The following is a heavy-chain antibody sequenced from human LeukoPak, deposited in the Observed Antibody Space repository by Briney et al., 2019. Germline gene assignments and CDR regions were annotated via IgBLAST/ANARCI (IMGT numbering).Heavy chain of an antibody. CDR2: VNWNGGST. J-gene: IGHJ3*02. CDR1: GFTFDDYG. V-gene: IGHV3-20*04. Sequence: GGYLRLSCAASGFTFDDYGMSWVRQAPGQGLEWVSGVNWNGGSTGYADSVKGRFTISRDNAKNSLYLQMNSLRAEDTALYYCARVRVVGAMVDAFDIWGQGTMVTVSS. D-gene: IGHD1-26*01. CDR3: ARVRVVGAMVDAFDI.